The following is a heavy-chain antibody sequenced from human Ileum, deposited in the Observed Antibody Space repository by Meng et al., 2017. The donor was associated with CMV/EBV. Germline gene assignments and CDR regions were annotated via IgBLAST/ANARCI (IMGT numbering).Heavy chain of an antibody. J-gene: IGHJ5*02. CDR1: GDTFNAYH. D-gene: IGHD6-19*01. CDR2: INPNSGGT. Sequence: QAQRVQSGVEVKKPGASVKVSCKASGDTFNAYHVHWVRQAPGQGLEWMGWINPNSGGTKYAQKFRGRVTLTRDTSISTVYMDLTTITSDDTAVYYCARPYTSGWSNWFDPWGQGTLVTVSS. V-gene: IGHV1-2*02. CDR3: ARPYTSGWSNWFDP.